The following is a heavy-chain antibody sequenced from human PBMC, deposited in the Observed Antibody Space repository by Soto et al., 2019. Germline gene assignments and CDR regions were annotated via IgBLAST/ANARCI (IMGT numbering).Heavy chain of an antibody. CDR1: GFTFSEYY. CDR2: IYAGGRT. V-gene: IGHV3-53*01. Sequence: GGSLRLSXAASGFTFSEYYMNWVRQAPGKGLEWVSVIYAGGRTSYGDSVKGRFTISRDNSKNTLYLQMSSLRVEDTAVYYCARGGYGGNSSPAADCFDIWGRGTMVTVSS. D-gene: IGHD4-17*01. CDR3: ARGGYGGNSSPAADCFDI. J-gene: IGHJ3*02.